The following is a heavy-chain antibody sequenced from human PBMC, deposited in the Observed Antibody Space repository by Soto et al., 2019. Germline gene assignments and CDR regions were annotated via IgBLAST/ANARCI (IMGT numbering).Heavy chain of an antibody. CDR2: INAGNGNT. V-gene: IGHV1-3*01. Sequence: ASVKGSCKASGYTFTIYAMHWVLQAPGQRLEWMGWINAGNGNTKYSQKFQGRVTITRDTSASTAYMELSSLRSEDTAVYYCAISYDSSGYYLYFDYWGQGTLVTVSS. CDR3: AISYDSSGYYLYFDY. CDR1: GYTFTIYA. D-gene: IGHD3-22*01. J-gene: IGHJ4*02.